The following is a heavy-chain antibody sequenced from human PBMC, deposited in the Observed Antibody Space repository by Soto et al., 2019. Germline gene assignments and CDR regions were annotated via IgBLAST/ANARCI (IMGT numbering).Heavy chain of an antibody. Sequence: KASETLSLTCTVSGGSISSYYWSWIRQPPGKGLEWIGYIYYSGSTNYNPSLKSRVTISVDTSKNQFSLKLSSVTAADTAVYYCARTSFEWELDAFDIWGQGTMVTVSS. CDR3: ARTSFEWELDAFDI. D-gene: IGHD1-26*01. J-gene: IGHJ3*02. V-gene: IGHV4-59*01. CDR2: IYYSGST. CDR1: GGSISSYY.